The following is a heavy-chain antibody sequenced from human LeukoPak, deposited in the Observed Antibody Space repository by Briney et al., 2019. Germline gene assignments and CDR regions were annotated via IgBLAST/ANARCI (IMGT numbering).Heavy chain of an antibody. CDR3: ARGSYGDYQKKYYYYYMDV. J-gene: IGHJ6*03. CDR1: GFTFSSYW. CDR2: IKQDGSEK. D-gene: IGHD4-17*01. Sequence: GGSLRLSCAASGFTFSSYWMSWVRQAPGKGLEWVANIKQDGSEKYYVDSVKGRFTISRDNAKNSMYLQMNSLRGEDTAVYYCARGSYGDYQKKYYYYYMDVWGKGTTVTVSS. V-gene: IGHV3-7*01.